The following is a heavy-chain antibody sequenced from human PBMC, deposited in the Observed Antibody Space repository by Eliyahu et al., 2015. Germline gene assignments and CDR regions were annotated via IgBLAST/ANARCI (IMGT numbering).Heavy chain of an antibody. D-gene: IGHD6-13*01. Sequence: EVQLLESGGGLVQPGGSLRLSCAGSGFIFXNXGMSWVRQAPGKGLEWVXGIXGSGGGTYYADSVKGRFTISRDNSKNTLYLXMNSLRAEDTAIYYCSRDQYSSSWKDAFDFWGQGTMVTVSS. CDR1: GFIFXNXG. CDR2: IXGSGGGT. V-gene: IGHV3-23*01. CDR3: SRDQYSSSWKDAFDF. J-gene: IGHJ3*01.